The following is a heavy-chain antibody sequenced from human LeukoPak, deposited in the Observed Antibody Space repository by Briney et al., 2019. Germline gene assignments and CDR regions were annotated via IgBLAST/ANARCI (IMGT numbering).Heavy chain of an antibody. J-gene: IGHJ6*02. CDR3: ARDLSGSGWYGSNYGMDV. D-gene: IGHD6-19*01. Sequence: SQTLSLTCAISGDSVSSNSAAWNWLRQSPSRGLEWLGRTYYRSKWYNDYAVSVKSRITINPDTSKNQFPLQLNSVTPEDTAVYYCARDLSGSGWYGSNYGMDVWGQGTTVTVSS. CDR2: TYYRSKWYN. CDR1: GDSVSSNSAA. V-gene: IGHV6-1*01.